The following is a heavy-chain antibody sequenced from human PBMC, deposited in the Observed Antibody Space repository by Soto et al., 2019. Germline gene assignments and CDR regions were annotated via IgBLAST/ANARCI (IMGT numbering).Heavy chain of an antibody. J-gene: IGHJ4*02. D-gene: IGHD4-17*01. V-gene: IGHV4-39*01. CDR1: GCSLSSSSYY. Sequence: SETPSLTCTVSGCSLSSSSYYWGWVRQPPGKGLEWIGSIYYSGSTYYNPSLKSRVTISVDTSKNQFSLKLSSVTAADTAVYYCARSMTTVVTLDYWGQGTLVTVSS. CDR2: IYYSGST. CDR3: ARSMTTVVTLDY.